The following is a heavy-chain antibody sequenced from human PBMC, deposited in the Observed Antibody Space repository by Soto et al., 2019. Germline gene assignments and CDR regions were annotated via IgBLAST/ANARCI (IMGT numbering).Heavy chain of an antibody. CDR3: ARGSVVVSSAIDYYYYYYLDV. D-gene: IGHD2-2*01. V-gene: IGHV1-2*04. Sequence: GASVKVSCKASGYTFTGYYMHWVRQAPGQGLEWMGWINPNSGGTNYAQKFQSWVTMTRDTSISTAYMELSRLRSDDTAVYYCARGSVVVSSAIDYYYYYYLDVWGQGTTVTVSS. J-gene: IGHJ6*03. CDR2: INPNSGGT. CDR1: GYTFTGYY.